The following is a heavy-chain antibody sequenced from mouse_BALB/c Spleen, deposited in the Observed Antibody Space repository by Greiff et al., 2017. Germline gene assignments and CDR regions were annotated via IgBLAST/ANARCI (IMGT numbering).Heavy chain of an antibody. CDR1: GFNIKDTY. CDR2: IDPANGNT. Sequence: EVQLQQSGAELMKPGASVKLSCTASGFNIKDTYMHWVKQRPEQGLEWIGRIDPANGNTKYDPKFQGKATITADTSSNTAYLQLSSLTSEDTAVYYCAAYYRYSYAMDYWGQGTSVTVSS. J-gene: IGHJ4*01. V-gene: IGHV14-3*02. D-gene: IGHD2-14*01. CDR3: AAYYRYSYAMDY.